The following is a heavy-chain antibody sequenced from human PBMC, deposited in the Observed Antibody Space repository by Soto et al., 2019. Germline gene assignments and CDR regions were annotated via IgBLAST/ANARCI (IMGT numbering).Heavy chain of an antibody. Sequence: VXPVKVANKSSGFRLSSYAIRWGRQAPGQRLEWMGWINVATGNTKYSQQFQGRVTITRDTSASTAYMELNGLTSDDTAIYYCAREHDDWSGYSFDLWGQGTLVTVSS. CDR2: INVATGNT. V-gene: IGHV1-3*01. CDR3: AREHDDWSGYSFDL. J-gene: IGHJ4*02. CDR1: GFRLSSYA. D-gene: IGHD3-3*01.